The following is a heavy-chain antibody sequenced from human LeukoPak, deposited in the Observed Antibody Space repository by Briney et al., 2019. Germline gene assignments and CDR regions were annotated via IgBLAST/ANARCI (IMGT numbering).Heavy chain of an antibody. Sequence: GGSLRLSCAASGFTFSSYAMSWVRQAPGKGLEWVSAISGSGGSTYYADSVKGRFTISRDNSKNTLFLQMNSLRAADTAVYYCAKGRSAFGVVGYYWGQGTLVTVSS. CDR1: GFTFSSYA. J-gene: IGHJ4*02. D-gene: IGHD3-3*01. V-gene: IGHV3-23*01. CDR3: AKGRSAFGVVGYY. CDR2: ISGSGGST.